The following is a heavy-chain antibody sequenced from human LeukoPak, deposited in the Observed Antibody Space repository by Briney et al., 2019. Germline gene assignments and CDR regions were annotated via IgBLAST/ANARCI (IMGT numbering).Heavy chain of an antibody. D-gene: IGHD2-2*01. Sequence: GGSLRLSCAASGFTFSSYSMNWVRQAPGKGLEWVSSISSSSSYIYYADSVKGRFTISRDNSRNTLYLQMNSLRADDTAVYFCAKEESHQLLSTWGQGTLVIVSS. CDR2: ISSSSSYI. CDR3: AKEESHQLLST. J-gene: IGHJ4*02. V-gene: IGHV3-21*01. CDR1: GFTFSSYS.